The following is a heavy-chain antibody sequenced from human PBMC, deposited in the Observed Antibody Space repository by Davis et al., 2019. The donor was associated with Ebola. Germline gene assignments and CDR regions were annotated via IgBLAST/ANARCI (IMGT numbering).Heavy chain of an antibody. V-gene: IGHV1-46*01. CDR1: GYTFTSYY. J-gene: IGHJ3*02. CDR3: ARVLPSWLKGGAFDI. CDR2: INPSGGST. Sequence: ASVKVSCKASGYTFTSYYMHWVRQAPGQGLEWMGIINPSGGSTSYAQKFQGRVTMTRDTSTSTVYMELSSLRSEDTAVYYCARVLPSWLKGGAFDIWGQGTMVTVSS. D-gene: IGHD3-9*01.